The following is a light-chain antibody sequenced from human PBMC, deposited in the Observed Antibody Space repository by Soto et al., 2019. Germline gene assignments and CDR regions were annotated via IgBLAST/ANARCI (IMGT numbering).Light chain of an antibody. CDR3: SSYTSFKTLV. CDR1: SSDVGGYKY. CDR2: DVT. V-gene: IGLV2-14*01. Sequence: SLLTQPASVSESPGQSIPISCTGSSSDVGGYKYVSWYQQHPGKAPKLLIYDVTNRPSGVSNRFSGSKSGYTASLTISGLQSEDEADYYCSSYTSFKTLVFGTGTKVTVL. J-gene: IGLJ1*01.